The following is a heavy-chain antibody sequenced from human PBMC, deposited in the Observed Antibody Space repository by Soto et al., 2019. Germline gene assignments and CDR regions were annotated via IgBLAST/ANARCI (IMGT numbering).Heavy chain of an antibody. CDR3: AAPPSTPPTTTLYYYYGMDV. CDR2: INPSGGST. Sequence: ASVKASCKASGYTFTSNYLHWVRQAPGQGLEWMGIINPSGGSTSYAQKFQGRVTMTRDTSTSTVYMELSSLRSEDTAVYYCAAPPSTPPTTTLYYYYGMDVWGQGTTVTVSS. J-gene: IGHJ6*02. D-gene: IGHD1-7*01. V-gene: IGHV1-46*01. CDR1: GYTFTSNY.